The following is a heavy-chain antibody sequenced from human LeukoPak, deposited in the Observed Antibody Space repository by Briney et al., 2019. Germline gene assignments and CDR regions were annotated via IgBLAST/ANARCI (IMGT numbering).Heavy chain of an antibody. J-gene: IGHJ3*02. CDR1: GYSLTSYW. Sequence: GESLKISCKGSGYSLTSYWIGWVRQMPGKGLEWMGIIYPGDSDSRYSPSFQGQVTFSADKSISTAYLQWNSLKAPDTATYFCARHPNNGLHWPGFDIWGQGTMVTVSS. CDR3: ARHPNNGLHWPGFDI. CDR2: IYPGDSDS. V-gene: IGHV5-51*01. D-gene: IGHD2-8*01.